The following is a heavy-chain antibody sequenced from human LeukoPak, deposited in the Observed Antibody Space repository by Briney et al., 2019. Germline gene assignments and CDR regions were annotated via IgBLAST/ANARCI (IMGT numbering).Heavy chain of an antibody. CDR1: GGSISSGGYS. J-gene: IGHJ4*02. CDR3: ARDRGVVQL. D-gene: IGHD5-18*01. Sequence: SQTLSLTCTVSGGSISSGGYSWSWIRQHPGKGLEWIGYIYYSGSTYYNPSLKSRVTISVDTSKNQFSLKLSSVTAADTAVYYCARDRGVVQLWGQGTLVTVSS. CDR2: IYYSGST. V-gene: IGHV4-31*03.